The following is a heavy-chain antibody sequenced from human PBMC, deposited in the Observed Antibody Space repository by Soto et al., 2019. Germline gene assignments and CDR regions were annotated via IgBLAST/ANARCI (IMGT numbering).Heavy chain of an antibody. J-gene: IGHJ3*02. CDR2: IWYDGSNK. Sequence: ESGGGVVQPGRSLRLSCAASGFTFSSYGMHWVRQAPGKGLEWVAVIWYDGSNKYYADSVKGRFTISRDNSKNTLYLQMNSLRAEDTAVYYCARDASSRRVDAFDIWGQGTMVTVSS. CDR1: GFTFSSYG. D-gene: IGHD1-26*01. V-gene: IGHV3-33*01. CDR3: ARDASSRRVDAFDI.